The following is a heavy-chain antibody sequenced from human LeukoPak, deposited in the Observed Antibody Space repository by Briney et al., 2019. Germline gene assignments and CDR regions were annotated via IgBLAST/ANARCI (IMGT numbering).Heavy chain of an antibody. CDR1: GGSISSYY. CDR3: ARRRSGDWFLLDY. J-gene: IGHJ4*02. V-gene: IGHV4-4*07. Sequence: SETLSLTCTVSGGSISSYYWSWIRQPAGKGLEWIGRIYTSGSTNYNPSLKSRVTISLDKSKNQFSLQLSSVTDADTAVYYCARRRSGDWFLLDYWGQGTQVTVSP. D-gene: IGHD3-9*01. CDR2: IYTSGST.